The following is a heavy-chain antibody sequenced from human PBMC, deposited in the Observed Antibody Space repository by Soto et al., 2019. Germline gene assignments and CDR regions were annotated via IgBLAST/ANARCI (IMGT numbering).Heavy chain of an antibody. CDR3: VKDFRVGYDCTPD. J-gene: IGHJ4*02. V-gene: IGHV3-23*01. CDR1: GFIFSNYA. CDR2: IRGSGGPT. Sequence: DVQLLESGGDLVQPGGSLRLSCAASGFIFSNYAMSWVRQAPGKGLEWVSLIRGSGGPTNYADSVKGRFTVSRDNSKNILLLQMNSLRAEDTAVYYCVKDFRVGYDCTPDWGQGTLVTVSS. D-gene: IGHD5-12*01.